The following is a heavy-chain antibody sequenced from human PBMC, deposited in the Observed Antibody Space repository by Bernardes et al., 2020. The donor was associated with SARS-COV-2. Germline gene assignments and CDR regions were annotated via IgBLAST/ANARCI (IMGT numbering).Heavy chain of an antibody. Sequence: ASVKVSCKVSGFTLTDLSMHWVRQAPGKGLEWMGGFDPEDVETFYAQEFQGRVTMTEDTSADTAYMDLSSLRSEDTAVYYCATRWRGVGGATRDDAFDIWGQGTVVSVSS. CDR2: FDPEDVET. V-gene: IGHV1-24*01. CDR1: GFTLTDLS. J-gene: IGHJ3*02. D-gene: IGHD1-26*01. CDR3: ATRWRGVGGATRDDAFDI.